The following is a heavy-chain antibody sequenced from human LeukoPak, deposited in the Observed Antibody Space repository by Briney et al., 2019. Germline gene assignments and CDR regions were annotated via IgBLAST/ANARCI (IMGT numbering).Heavy chain of an antibody. D-gene: IGHD1-26*01. CDR1: GFTFSSYW. CDR3: VKDSPPRYSGSPPAY. Sequence: GRSLRLSCAASGFTFSSYWMSWVRQAPGKGLEWVANINKDGGEKYYVDSVKGRFTISRDNAKNSLYLQMNSLRADDTAVYYCVKDSPPRYSGSPPAYWGQGTLVTVSS. J-gene: IGHJ4*02. V-gene: IGHV3-7*03. CDR2: INKDGGEK.